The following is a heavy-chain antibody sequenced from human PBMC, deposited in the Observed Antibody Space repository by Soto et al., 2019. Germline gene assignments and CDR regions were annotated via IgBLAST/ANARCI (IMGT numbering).Heavy chain of an antibody. CDR3: ARTHRY. Sequence: PSETLSLTCAVSGGSISSGGYSWSWIRQPPGKGLEWIGYIYESGSTYYNPSLKSRVTISVDRSKNQFSLKLSSVTAADTAVYYCARTHRYWGQGTLVTVYS. V-gene: IGHV4-30-2*01. CDR2: IYESGST. CDR1: GGSISSGGYS. J-gene: IGHJ4*02.